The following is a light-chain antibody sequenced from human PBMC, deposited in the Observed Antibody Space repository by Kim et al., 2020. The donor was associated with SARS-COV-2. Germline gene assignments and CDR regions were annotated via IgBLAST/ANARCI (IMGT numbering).Light chain of an antibody. CDR3: HQYNDWPPQYT. V-gene: IGKV3-15*01. Sequence: EILMTQSPATLSVSPGERATLSCRASQSISSNLAWYQQNPGQAPRLLIYGASTRATGIPARFSGSGSGTEFTLTISSLQSEDFAVYYCHQYNDWPPQYTFGQGTKVDIK. CDR2: GAS. CDR1: QSISSN. J-gene: IGKJ2*01.